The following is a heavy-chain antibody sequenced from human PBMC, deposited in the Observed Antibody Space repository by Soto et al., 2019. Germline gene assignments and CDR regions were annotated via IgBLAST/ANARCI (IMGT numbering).Heavy chain of an antibody. CDR2: IYPGDSDT. D-gene: IGHD2-15*01. CDR3: ARRPKGLLDYFDP. CDR1: GYSFTNYW. J-gene: IGHJ5*02. Sequence: GESLKISCKGSGYSFTNYWIGWVRQMPGKGLEWMGIIYPGDSDTRYSPSFQAQVTISADKSINTAYLQWSSLKASDTAIYYCARRPKGLLDYFDPCGQGTLVTVCS. V-gene: IGHV5-51*01.